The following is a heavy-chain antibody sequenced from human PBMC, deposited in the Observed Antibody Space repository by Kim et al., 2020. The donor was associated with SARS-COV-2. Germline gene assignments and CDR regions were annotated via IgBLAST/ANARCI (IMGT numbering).Heavy chain of an antibody. CDR1: GFTFSRFS. CDR3: ARDQYGDYIFDY. V-gene: IGHV3-48*04. D-gene: IGHD4-17*01. CDR2: IIGSGCTI. Sequence: GGSLRLSCAASGFTFSRFSMNWVRQAPGKGLEWVSFIIGSGCTIYYADSVRGRFTISIDYVKNSLYLQMNSLRAEDTAVYFCARDQYGDYIFDYWGQGTLVTVSS. J-gene: IGHJ4*02.